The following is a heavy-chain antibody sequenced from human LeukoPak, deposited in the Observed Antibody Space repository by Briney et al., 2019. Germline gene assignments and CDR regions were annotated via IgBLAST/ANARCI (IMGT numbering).Heavy chain of an antibody. CDR3: ARDYYGSGSFSGH. CDR2: INPKSGDT. V-gene: IGHV1-2*02. D-gene: IGHD3-10*01. CDR1: GYTFNDYY. J-gene: IGHJ4*02. Sequence: ASVKVACKASGYTFNDYYMRWVRQAPGQGLEWMGWINPKSGDTNFAQKFQGRVTMTRDTSITTAYMELSRLTSDHTAVYYCARDYYGSGSFSGHWGQGTLVTVSS.